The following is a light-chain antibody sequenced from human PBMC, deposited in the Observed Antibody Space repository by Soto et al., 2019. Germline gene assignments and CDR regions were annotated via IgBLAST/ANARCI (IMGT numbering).Light chain of an antibody. V-gene: IGLV1-44*01. CDR3: AAWDERLSGVV. J-gene: IGLJ2*01. CDR1: SSNIGSNT. Sequence: QSVLTQPPSASGTPGQRVTMSCSGSSSNIGSNTVNWYQQLPGTAPKLLIYNTNQRPSGVPDRISGSKSGTSASLAISGLQSGDEADYYCAAWDERLSGVVFGGGTKLTVL. CDR2: NTN.